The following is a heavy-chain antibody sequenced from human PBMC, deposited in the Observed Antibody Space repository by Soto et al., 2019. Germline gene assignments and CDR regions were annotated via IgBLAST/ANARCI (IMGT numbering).Heavy chain of an antibody. CDR2: IIPVFISP. CDR3: ATRLSAGDF. V-gene: IGHV1-69*06. CDR1: GGSFSSYA. Sequence: QVQLVQSGAEVKKPGSSVQVSCKASGGSFSSYAFSWVRQAPGQGLEWMGGIIPVFISPIFAQKFQGRMTITADKSTNTVYLEVSSLMSDDTALYYCATRLSAGDFWGPGTLVTVSS. D-gene: IGHD3-16*01. J-gene: IGHJ4*02.